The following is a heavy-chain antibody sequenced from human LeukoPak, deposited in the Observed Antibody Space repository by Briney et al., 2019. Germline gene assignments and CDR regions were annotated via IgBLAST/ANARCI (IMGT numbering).Heavy chain of an antibody. V-gene: IGHV4-59*08. Sequence: SETLSLTCTFSGGSISSYYWSWIRQPPGKGLEWIGYIYYSGDTDYNPSLKSRVSISVDTSKNQFSLNLRSVTAADTAVYYCARHYGSSFYWYFDLWGRGTLVTVSS. D-gene: IGHD3-10*01. J-gene: IGHJ2*01. CDR1: GGSISSYY. CDR2: IYYSGDT. CDR3: ARHYGSSFYWYFDL.